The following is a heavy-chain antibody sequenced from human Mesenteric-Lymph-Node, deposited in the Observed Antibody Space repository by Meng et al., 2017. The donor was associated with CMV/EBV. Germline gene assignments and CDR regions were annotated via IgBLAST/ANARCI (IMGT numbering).Heavy chain of an antibody. CDR3: ARGMFGISWYGGY. D-gene: IGHD6-13*01. CDR1: GFTCSSYT. Sequence: ASGFTCSSYTMHWVRQAPGKGLEWVAIISYGGNNRYYADSVKGRFTISRDNSMDTLYLEMNSLRAEDTAVYYCARGMFGISWYGGYWGQGTLVTVSS. V-gene: IGHV3-30*04. CDR2: ISYGGNNR. J-gene: IGHJ4*02.